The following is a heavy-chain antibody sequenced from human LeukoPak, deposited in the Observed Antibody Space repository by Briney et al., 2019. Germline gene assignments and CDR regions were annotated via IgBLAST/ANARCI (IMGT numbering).Heavy chain of an antibody. CDR3: ARDRLYSSSSEDY. J-gene: IGHJ4*02. Sequence: GGSLRLSCAASGFTVSSTYMSWVRQPPGKGLEWVSVIYSGGSTYYADSVKGRFTISRDNSKNTLYLQMNSLRAEDTAVYYCARDRLYSSSSEDYWGQGTLVTVSS. CDR2: IYSGGST. CDR1: GFTVSSTY. V-gene: IGHV3-53*01. D-gene: IGHD6-6*01.